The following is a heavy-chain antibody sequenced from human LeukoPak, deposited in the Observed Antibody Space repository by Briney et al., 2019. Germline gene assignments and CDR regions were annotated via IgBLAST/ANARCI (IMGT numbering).Heavy chain of an antibody. CDR1: GYSISSGYF. J-gene: IGHJ4*02. CDR2: IYHSGST. V-gene: IGHV4-38-2*02. D-gene: IGHD3-10*01. CDR3: ARAPYYYGSGTYSYFDY. Sequence: KPSETMSLTCTVSGYSISSGYFWGWIRQPPGKGLEWIGSIYHSGSTYYNPSLKSRVTISVDTSKNQFSLKLSSVTAADTAVYYCARAPYYYGSGTYSYFDYWGQGTLVTVSS.